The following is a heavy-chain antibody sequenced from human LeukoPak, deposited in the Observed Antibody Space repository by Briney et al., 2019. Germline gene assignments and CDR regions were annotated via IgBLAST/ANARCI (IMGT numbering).Heavy chain of an antibody. V-gene: IGHV3-11*01. Sequence: GGSLRLSCAASRFSFDFYYMTWIRQAPGKGLEWLAYISSSGTTIDYADSVKGRFTISRDNTKNLLYLQMNSLRADDTAVYYCAKASTVTVGYYYYMDVWGKGTTVTVSS. CDR3: AKASTVTVGYYYYMDV. D-gene: IGHD4-17*01. CDR2: ISSSGTTI. CDR1: RFSFDFYY. J-gene: IGHJ6*03.